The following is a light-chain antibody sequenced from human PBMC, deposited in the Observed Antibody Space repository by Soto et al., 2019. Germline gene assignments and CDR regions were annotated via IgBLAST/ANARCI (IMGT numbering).Light chain of an antibody. CDR2: EVS. J-gene: IGLJ1*01. CDR1: SIDVGGYNY. V-gene: IGLV2-14*01. Sequence: QSALTQPASVSGSPGQSITISCTGTSIDVGGYNYVSWYQQHPGKAPKLMIYEVSNRPSGVSNRFSGSKSGNTASLTISGLQAEDEADYYCSSYTSSSIDHVFGTGTKLTVL. CDR3: SSYTSSSIDHV.